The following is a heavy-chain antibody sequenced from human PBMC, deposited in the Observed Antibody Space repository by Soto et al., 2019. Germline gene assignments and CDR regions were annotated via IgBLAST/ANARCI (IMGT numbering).Heavy chain of an antibody. CDR3: ARVDDY. CDR2: VNHSGRT. J-gene: IGHJ4*02. CDR1: GGSFSGYY. V-gene: IGHV4-34*01. Sequence: QVQLQQWGAGLLKPSETLSLTCAVYGGSFSGYYWSWIRQPPGEGLEWIGEVNHSGRTKYNPSLESRVTISADTSKNQFSLKLSSVTAADTGVYYCARVDDYWGQGTLVTVSP.